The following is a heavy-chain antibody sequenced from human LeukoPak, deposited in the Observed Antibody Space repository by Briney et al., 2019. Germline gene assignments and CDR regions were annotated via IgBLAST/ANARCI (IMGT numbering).Heavy chain of an antibody. CDR1: GITFSNYW. J-gene: IGHJ4*02. Sequence: GGSLRLSCAASGITFSNYWMTWVRQAPGKGLEWVANIKRDGGEKYYVDSVEGRFTISRDNAKNSLYLQMNSLRAEDTAVYYCARETLAPGSPFDYWGQGTLVTVSS. CDR2: IKRDGGEK. V-gene: IGHV3-7*01. CDR3: ARETLAPGSPFDY. D-gene: IGHD2-2*01.